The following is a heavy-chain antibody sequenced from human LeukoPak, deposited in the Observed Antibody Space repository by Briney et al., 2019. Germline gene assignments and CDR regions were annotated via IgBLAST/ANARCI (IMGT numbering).Heavy chain of an antibody. CDR2: IYWNDDK. J-gene: IGHJ4*02. V-gene: IGHV2-5*01. CDR1: GFSLSTSGVG. Sequence: SGPTLVNPTQTLTLTCTFSGFSLSTSGVGVGWIRQPPGKALEWLALIYWNDDKRYSPSLKSRLTITKDTSKNQVVLTMTNMDPVDTATYYCAHRPIPLLYGYGQDYFDYWGQGTLVTVSS. D-gene: IGHD5-18*01. CDR3: AHRPIPLLYGYGQDYFDY.